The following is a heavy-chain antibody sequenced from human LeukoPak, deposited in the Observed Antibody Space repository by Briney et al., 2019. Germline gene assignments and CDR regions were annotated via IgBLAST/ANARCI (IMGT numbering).Heavy chain of an antibody. CDR1: GGSISSGSYY. CDR2: IYTSGST. V-gene: IGHV4-61*02. D-gene: IGHD6-6*01. CDR3: ARDWGISARPGYMDV. J-gene: IGHJ6*03. Sequence: SETLSLTCTVSGGSISSGSYYWSWIRQPAGKGLEWIGRIYTSGSTNYNPSLKSRVTISVDTSKNQFSLKLSSVTAADTAVYYCARDWGISARPGYMDVWGKGTTVTVSS.